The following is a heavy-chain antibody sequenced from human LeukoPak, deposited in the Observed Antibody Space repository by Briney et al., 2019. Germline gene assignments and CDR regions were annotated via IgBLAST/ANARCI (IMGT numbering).Heavy chain of an antibody. CDR1: GGFIGTYT. CDR2: IYYSGTT. Sequence: SETLSLTCTVSGGFIGTYTWNWIRQPPGKGLEWIGYIYYSGTTNYNPSLKSRVTISVDTSKNQFSLKLSSVPAADTAVYYCARGVYIAAAQYGYWGQGTLVTVSS. J-gene: IGHJ4*02. D-gene: IGHD6-13*01. V-gene: IGHV4-59*01. CDR3: ARGVYIAAAQYGY.